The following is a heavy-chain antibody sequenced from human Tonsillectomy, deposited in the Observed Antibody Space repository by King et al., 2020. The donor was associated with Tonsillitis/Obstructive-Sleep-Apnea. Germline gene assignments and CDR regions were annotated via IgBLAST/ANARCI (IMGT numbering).Heavy chain of an antibody. V-gene: IGHV1-69*12. D-gene: IGHD3-3*01. Sequence: QLVQSGAEVKKPGSSVKVSCKASGGTFSSYAISWVRQAPGQGLEWMGGIIPIFGTANYAQKCQGRVTITADESTSTAYMELSSLRSEDTAVYYCARDLAYYDFWSGYYMGWFDPWGQGTLVTVSS. CDR1: GGTFSSYA. CDR2: IIPIFGTA. CDR3: ARDLAYYDFWSGYYMGWFDP. J-gene: IGHJ5*02.